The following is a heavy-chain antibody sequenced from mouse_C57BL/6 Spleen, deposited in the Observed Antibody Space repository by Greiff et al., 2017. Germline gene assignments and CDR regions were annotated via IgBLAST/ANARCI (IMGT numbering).Heavy chain of an antibody. CDR1: GYTFTDYE. V-gene: IGHV1-15*01. Sequence: QVQLQQSGAELVRPGASVTLSCKASGYTFTDYEMHWVKQTPVHGLEWIGAIDPETGGTAYNQKFKGKAILTADKSSSTAYMELRSLTSADSAVYYCTRSTTVVALYYYAMDYWGQGTSVTVSS. J-gene: IGHJ4*01. CDR3: TRSTTVVALYYYAMDY. CDR2: IDPETGGT. D-gene: IGHD1-1*01.